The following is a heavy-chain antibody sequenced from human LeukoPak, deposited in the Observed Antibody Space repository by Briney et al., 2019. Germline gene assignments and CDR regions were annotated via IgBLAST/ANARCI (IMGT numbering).Heavy chain of an antibody. V-gene: IGHV4-34*01. CDR2: INHSGST. CDR3: ARVGRITIFGVVPHPLDY. J-gene: IGHJ4*02. CDR1: GGSFSGYY. D-gene: IGHD3-3*01. Sequence: SETLSLTCAVYGGSFSGYYWSWIRQPPGKGLEWIGEINHSGSTNYNPSLKSRVTISVDTSKNQFSLKLSSVTAVDTAVYYCARVGRITIFGVVPHPLDYWGQGTLVTVSS.